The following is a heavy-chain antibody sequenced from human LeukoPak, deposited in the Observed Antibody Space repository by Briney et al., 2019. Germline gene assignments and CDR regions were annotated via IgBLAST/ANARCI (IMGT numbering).Heavy chain of an antibody. CDR3: ASSERGYFDY. D-gene: IGHD6-25*01. CDR2: IGDRGGST. J-gene: IGHJ4*02. V-gene: IGHV3-23*01. CDR1: GFSFSSYA. Sequence: GGSLRLSCAASGFSFSSYAMTWVRQAPGKGLEWVSAIGDRGGSTYYADSVKGRFTISRDNSMNTLYLQMNSLRAEDTAVYYCASSERGYFDYWGQGTLVTVSS.